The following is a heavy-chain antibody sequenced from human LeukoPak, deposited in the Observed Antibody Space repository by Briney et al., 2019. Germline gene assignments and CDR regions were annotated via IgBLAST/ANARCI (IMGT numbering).Heavy chain of an antibody. D-gene: IGHD6-19*01. CDR1: GFTFSSYG. CDR2: IWYDGGNK. Sequence: GGSLRLSCAASGFTFSSYGMHWVRQAPGQGLEWVAVIWYDGGNKYYADSVKGRFTISRDKSKNTLYLQMNSLRAEDTAVYHCARGLLAVAGATDYWGQGTLVTVSS. CDR3: ARGLLAVAGATDY. V-gene: IGHV3-33*01. J-gene: IGHJ4*02.